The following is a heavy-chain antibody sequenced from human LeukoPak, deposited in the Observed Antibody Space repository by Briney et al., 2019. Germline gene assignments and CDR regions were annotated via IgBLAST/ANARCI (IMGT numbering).Heavy chain of an antibody. CDR2: INPNSGGT. CDR1: GYTFTSYG. D-gene: IGHD3-22*01. CDR3: ARDQYYYDSSGSINAFDI. Sequence: ASVKVCCKASGYTFTSYGISWVRQAPGQGLEWMGWINPNSGGTNYAQKFQGRVTMTRDTSISTAYMELSRLRSDDTAVYYCARDQYYYDSSGSINAFDIWGQGTMVTVSS. V-gene: IGHV1-2*02. J-gene: IGHJ3*02.